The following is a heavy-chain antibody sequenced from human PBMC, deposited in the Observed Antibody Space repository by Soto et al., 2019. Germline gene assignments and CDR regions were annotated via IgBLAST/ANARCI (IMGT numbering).Heavy chain of an antibody. CDR3: AKRKRILDNPNWFDL. CDR2: ISGSGGST. CDR1: GFTFSSYA. D-gene: IGHD1-1*01. V-gene: IGHV3-23*01. J-gene: IGHJ5*02. Sequence: GGSLRLSCAASGFTFSSYAMSWVRQAPGKGLEWVSAISGSGGSTYYADSVKGRFTISRDNSKNTLYLQMNSLRAEDTAVYYCAKRKRILDNPNWFDLRGQATLVTVSS.